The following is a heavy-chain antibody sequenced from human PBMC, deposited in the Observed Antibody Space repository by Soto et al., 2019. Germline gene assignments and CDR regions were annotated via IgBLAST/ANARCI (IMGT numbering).Heavy chain of an antibody. CDR3: ARDRITMVRGVTTVYYYYGMDV. V-gene: IGHV3-13*01. D-gene: IGHD3-10*01. Sequence: GGSLRLSCAASGFTFSSYDMHWVRQATGKGLEWVSAIGTAGDTYYPGSVKGRFTISRENAKNSLYLQMNSLRAEDTAVYYCARDRITMVRGVTTVYYYYGMDVWGQGTTVTVSS. CDR1: GFTFSSYD. CDR2: IGTAGDT. J-gene: IGHJ6*02.